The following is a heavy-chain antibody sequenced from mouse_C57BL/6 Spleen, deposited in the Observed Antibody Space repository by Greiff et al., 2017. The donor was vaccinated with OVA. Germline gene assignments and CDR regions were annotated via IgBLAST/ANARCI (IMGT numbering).Heavy chain of an antibody. CDR1: GYAFSSSW. CDR2: IFPGEGDT. V-gene: IGHV1-82*01. CDR3: AMGDELGRPVDY. Sequence: QVQLQQSGPELVKPGASVKISCKASGYAFSSSWVNWVKQRPGTGLEWIGRIFPGEGDTNYNGKFKGKATLTADKSSTTAYMQLSSLTSEDSAVYFCAMGDELGRPVDYWGQGTTLTVSS. J-gene: IGHJ2*01. D-gene: IGHD4-1*01.